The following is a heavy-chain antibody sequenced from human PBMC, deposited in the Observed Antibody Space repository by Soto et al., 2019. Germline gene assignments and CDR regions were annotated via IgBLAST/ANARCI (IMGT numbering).Heavy chain of an antibody. CDR3: ARGLVVPAAIFPCALDI. Sequence: QVQVVESGGGVVQPGRSLRLSCAASGFAFSSYGMHWVRQAPGKGLEWVAVIWYDGSNKYYADSVKGRFTISRDNSKNTLYLQMNSLRAEDTAVYYCARGLVVPAAIFPCALDIWGQGTMVTVSS. CDR1: GFAFSSYG. D-gene: IGHD2-2*01. V-gene: IGHV3-33*01. J-gene: IGHJ3*02. CDR2: IWYDGSNK.